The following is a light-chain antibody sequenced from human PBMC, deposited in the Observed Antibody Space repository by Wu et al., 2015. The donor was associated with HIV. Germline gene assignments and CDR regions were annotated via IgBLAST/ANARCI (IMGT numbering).Light chain of an antibody. J-gene: IGKJ1*01. CDR3: QRYDDWPLT. V-gene: IGKV3-15*01. CDR1: QTVGSD. CDR2: GVS. Sequence: ENLMTQSPDTLSVSPGERVTLSCRASQTVGSDLAWYQQKRGQAPRLLIYGVSTRATGIPARFTGSGSGTEFTHTISSLQSEDIAIYYCQRYDDWPLTFGRGTKVEI.